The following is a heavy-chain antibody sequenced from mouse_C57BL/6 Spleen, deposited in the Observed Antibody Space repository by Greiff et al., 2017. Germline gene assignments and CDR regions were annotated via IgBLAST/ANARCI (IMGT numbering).Heavy chain of an antibody. CDR3: ARGDDGYYWFAY. D-gene: IGHD2-3*01. CDR1: GYAFSSYW. V-gene: IGHV1-80*01. CDR2: IYPGDGDT. Sequence: QVQLQQSGAELVKPGASVKISCKASGYAFSSYWMNWVKQRPGKGLEWIGQIYPGDGDTNYNGKFKGKATLTADKSSSTAYMQLSSLTSEDSAVYFGARGDDGYYWFAYWGQGTLVTVSA. J-gene: IGHJ3*01.